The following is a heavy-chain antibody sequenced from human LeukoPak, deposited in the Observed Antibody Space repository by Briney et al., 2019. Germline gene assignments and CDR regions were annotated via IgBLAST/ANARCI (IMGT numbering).Heavy chain of an antibody. D-gene: IGHD6-13*01. CDR3: ARGFVAAASAPSSAFDI. CDR2: TYYRSKWYN. J-gene: IGHJ3*02. V-gene: IGHV6-1*01. CDR1: GDSVSSNSAA. Sequence: SQTLSLTCAISGDSVSSNSAAWNWIRQSPSRGLEWLGRTYYRSKWYNHYAVSVKSRITINPDTSKNQFSLQLNSMTPEDTAVYYCARGFVAAASAPSSAFDIWGQGTMVTVSS.